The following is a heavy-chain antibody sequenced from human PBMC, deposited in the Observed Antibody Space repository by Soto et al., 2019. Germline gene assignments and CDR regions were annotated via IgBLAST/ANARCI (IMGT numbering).Heavy chain of an antibody. D-gene: IGHD3-9*01. CDR3: ARVTQGIDYVILTGYYSISHYGMDV. CDR2: IYYSGST. V-gene: IGHV4-59*01. CDR1: GGSISSYY. J-gene: IGHJ6*02. Sequence: SETLSLTCTVSGGSISSYYWSWIRQPPGKGLEWIGYIYYSGSTNYNPSLKGRVTISVDTSKNQFSLKLSSVTAADTAVYYCARVTQGIDYVILTGYYSISHYGMDVGGQGTTVTVSS.